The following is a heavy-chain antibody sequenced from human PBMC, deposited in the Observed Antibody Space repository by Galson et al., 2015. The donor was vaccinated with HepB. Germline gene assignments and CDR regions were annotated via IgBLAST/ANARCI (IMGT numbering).Heavy chain of an antibody. Sequence: SLRLSCAVSGFTFSSYAMHWVRPAPGKGLEWVAVISYDGANEFYADSVKGRFTISRDNSKDTLFLQMNSLRPEDTAVYYCATEPFPTFDYWGQGTLVTVSS. CDR1: GFTFSSYA. V-gene: IGHV3-30-3*01. D-gene: IGHD2/OR15-2a*01. CDR2: ISYDGANE. CDR3: ATEPFPTFDY. J-gene: IGHJ4*02.